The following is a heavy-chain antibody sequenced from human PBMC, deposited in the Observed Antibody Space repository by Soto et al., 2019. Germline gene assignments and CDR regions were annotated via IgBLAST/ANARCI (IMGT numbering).Heavy chain of an antibody. D-gene: IGHD3-3*01. V-gene: IGHV1-24*01. CDR3: ATENDFRAWFDP. CDR1: GYTLSELS. J-gene: IGHJ5*02. CDR2: FDPEDAET. Sequence: QVQLVQSGAEVKKPGASVKVSCKVSGYTLSELSMHWVRQAPGKGLEWMGGFDPEDAETIYAQKFQGRVTMTEDTSTNTAYMELSSLRSEDTAMYYCATENDFRAWFDPWGQGTLVTVSS.